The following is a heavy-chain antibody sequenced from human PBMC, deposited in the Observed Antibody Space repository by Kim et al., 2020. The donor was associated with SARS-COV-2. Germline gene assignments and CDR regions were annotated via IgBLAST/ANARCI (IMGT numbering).Heavy chain of an antibody. J-gene: IGHJ3*02. Sequence: QKFQGRVTMTEDTSTDTAYMELSSLRSEDTAVYYCASSPITMIRDDAFDIWGQGTMVTVSS. V-gene: IGHV1-24*01. CDR3: ASSPITMIRDDAFDI. D-gene: IGHD3-22*01.